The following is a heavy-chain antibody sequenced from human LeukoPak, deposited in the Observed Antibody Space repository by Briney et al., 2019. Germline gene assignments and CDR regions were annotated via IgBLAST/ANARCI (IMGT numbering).Heavy chain of an antibody. CDR2: IKEDGSEK. V-gene: IGHV3-7*01. J-gene: IGHJ4*02. D-gene: IGHD3-10*01. Sequence: GGSLRLSCAASEFTFSRYWMTWVRQAPGKGLEEVANIKEDGSEKYYVDSVKGRFTISRDNAKNSLFLQMNSLRVEDTAVYYCARGVPSGVDYFDYWGQGILVTVSS. CDR1: EFTFSRYW. CDR3: ARGVPSGVDYFDY.